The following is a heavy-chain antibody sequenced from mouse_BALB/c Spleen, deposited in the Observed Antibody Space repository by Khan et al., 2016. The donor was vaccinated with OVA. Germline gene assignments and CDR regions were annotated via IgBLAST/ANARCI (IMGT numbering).Heavy chain of an antibody. CDR2: ISSGGST. Sequence: EVELVESGGGSVKPGGSLKLSCAVSGFTFSSYVMSWIRQTPEKRLEWVASISSGGSTYYPDSEKGRFTISRANARNVVYLQRSMLRAEDMAMYYCAREAYKYDEYYFDYWGQGTTLTVSS. V-gene: IGHV5-6-5*01. CDR3: AREAYKYDEYYFDY. D-gene: IGHD2-12*01. CDR1: GFTFSSYV. J-gene: IGHJ2*01.